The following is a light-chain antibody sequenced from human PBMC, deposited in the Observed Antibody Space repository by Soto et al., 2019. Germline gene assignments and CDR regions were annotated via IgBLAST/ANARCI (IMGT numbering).Light chain of an antibody. CDR3: QQYYDYPRT. CDR1: QAINNY. Sequence: AIRMTQSPSSLSASTGARAPITCRASQAINNYLVWFQQKPGKAPKVLIYAASTLQTGVPSRFSGSGSGTDFILTINWLQSEDFATYYCQQYYDYPRTFGQGTKVDIK. V-gene: IGKV1-8*01. CDR2: AAS. J-gene: IGKJ1*01.